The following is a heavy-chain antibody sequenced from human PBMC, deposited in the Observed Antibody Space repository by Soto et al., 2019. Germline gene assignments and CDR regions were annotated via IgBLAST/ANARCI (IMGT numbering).Heavy chain of an antibody. V-gene: IGHV1-69*18. CDR3: GRVSQYQSYVRAV. J-gene: IGHJ6*02. Sequence: QVQLVQSGAEVKKPGSSVKVSCKASGGTFNSYGVSWVRQAPGQGLEWMGTLIPMFGTTNYAERFQGRVTITADESTGTAYMELSSWRSEATAGYFCGRVSQYQSYVRAVWGQGTTVTASS. CDR2: LIPMFGTT. CDR1: GGTFNSYG.